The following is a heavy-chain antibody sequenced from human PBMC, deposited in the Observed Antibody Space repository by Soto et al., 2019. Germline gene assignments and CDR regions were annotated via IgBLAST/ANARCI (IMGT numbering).Heavy chain of an antibody. J-gene: IGHJ4*02. CDR1: GGTFSSYA. D-gene: IGHD1-20*01. CDR3: ARTRANNWNDGLCFDY. V-gene: IGHV1-69*01. CDR2: IIPIFGTA. Sequence: QLQLVQSGAEVKKPGSSVKVSCKASGGTFSSYAITWVRQAPGQGLEWMGGIIPIFGTANYAQKFQGRVTITADESTSTAYMELSSLRSEDTAVYYCARTRANNWNDGLCFDYWGQGTLVTVSS.